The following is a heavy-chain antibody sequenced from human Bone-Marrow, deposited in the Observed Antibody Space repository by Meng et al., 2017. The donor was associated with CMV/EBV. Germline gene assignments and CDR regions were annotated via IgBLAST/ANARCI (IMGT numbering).Heavy chain of an antibody. CDR1: GFNFSRNG. D-gene: IGHD1-26*01. V-gene: IGHV3-33*01. CDR3: ARDRAEWQLLDY. CDR2: IWYDGSNK. J-gene: IGHJ4*02. Sequence: AAYGFNFSRNGMHWVRQAPGKGLEWVAVIWYDGSNKYYADSVKGRFTISRDNSKNTLYLQMNSLRAEDTAVYYCARDRAEWQLLDYWGQGTLVTVSS.